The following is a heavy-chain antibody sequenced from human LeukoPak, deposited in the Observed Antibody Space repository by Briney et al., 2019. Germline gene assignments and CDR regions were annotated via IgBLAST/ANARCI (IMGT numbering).Heavy chain of an antibody. Sequence: SETLSLTCTVSGGSISSSSYYWGWIRQPPGKGLEWIGSIYYSGSPYYNPSLKSRVTISVDTSKNQFSLKLSSVTAADTAVYYCARHGLITGYFDYWGQGTLVTVSS. CDR1: GGSISSSSYY. V-gene: IGHV4-39*01. J-gene: IGHJ4*02. D-gene: IGHD1-14*01. CDR3: ARHGLITGYFDY. CDR2: IYYSGSP.